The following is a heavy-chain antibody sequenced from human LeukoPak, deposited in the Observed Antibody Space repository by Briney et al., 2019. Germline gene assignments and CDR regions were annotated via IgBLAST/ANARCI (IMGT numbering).Heavy chain of an antibody. CDR3: ASVSSYYDSRGYYYMDV. Sequence: ASVKVSCKASGGTFSSYAISWVRQAPGQGLGWMGGIIPIFGTANYAQKFQGRVTITTDESTSTAYMELSSLRSEDTAVYYCASVSSYYDSRGYYYMDVWGKGTTVTVSS. J-gene: IGHJ6*03. CDR1: GGTFSSYA. V-gene: IGHV1-69*05. D-gene: IGHD3-22*01. CDR2: IIPIFGTA.